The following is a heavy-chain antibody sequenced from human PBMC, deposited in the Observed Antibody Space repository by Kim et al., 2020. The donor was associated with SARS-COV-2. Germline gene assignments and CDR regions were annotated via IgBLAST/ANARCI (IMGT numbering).Heavy chain of an antibody. Sequence: TYYNPSPKSRATISVDRSKNQFSLTLTSVTAADTAVYYCTRGPYSDYFDYWGQGTLVTVSS. J-gene: IGHJ4*02. D-gene: IGHD4-4*01. CDR2: T. CDR3: TRGPYSDYFDY. V-gene: IGHV4-30-2*01.